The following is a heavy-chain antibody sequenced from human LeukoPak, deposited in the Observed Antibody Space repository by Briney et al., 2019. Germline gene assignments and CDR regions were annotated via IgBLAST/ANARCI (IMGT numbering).Heavy chain of an antibody. CDR3: ARDPPGRPYSSSSYG. D-gene: IGHD6-6*01. J-gene: IGHJ4*02. V-gene: IGHV1-69*06. CDR2: IIPIFGTA. Sequence: SVKVSCKASGGTFSSYAISWVRQAPGQGLEWMGGIIPIFGTANYAQKFQGRVTITADKSTSTAYMELSSLRSEDTAVYYCARDPPGRPYSSSSYGWGQGTLVTVSS. CDR1: GGTFSSYA.